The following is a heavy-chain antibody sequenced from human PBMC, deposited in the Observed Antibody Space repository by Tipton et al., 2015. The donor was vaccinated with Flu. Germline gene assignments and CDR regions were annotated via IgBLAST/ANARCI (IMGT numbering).Heavy chain of an antibody. CDR1: GFTFSSYE. Sequence: SLRLSCVASGFTFSSYEMNWVRQAPGKGLEWVSYITPSGVNKYYADSVRGRFTVSRDNAKNSLYLQMNSLRAEDTALYHCARVRITGTTRSLDYWGQGTLVTVSS. CDR2: ITPSGVNK. D-gene: IGHD1-7*01. CDR3: ARVRITGTTRSLDY. J-gene: IGHJ4*02. V-gene: IGHV3-48*03.